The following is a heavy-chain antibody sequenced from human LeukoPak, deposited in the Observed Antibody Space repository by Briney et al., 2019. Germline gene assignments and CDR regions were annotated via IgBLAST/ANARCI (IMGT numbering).Heavy chain of an antibody. Sequence: ASVKVSCRASGYTFIDFGITWVRQAPGQGLEWMGWISAYNGNTNYAQKLQGRVTMTTDTSTSTAYMELRSLRSDDTAVYYCARDWGYDSSGYYPSRYFDYWGQGTLVTVSS. CDR1: GYTFIDFG. CDR3: ARDWGYDSSGYYPSRYFDY. D-gene: IGHD3-22*01. V-gene: IGHV1-18*01. J-gene: IGHJ4*02. CDR2: ISAYNGNT.